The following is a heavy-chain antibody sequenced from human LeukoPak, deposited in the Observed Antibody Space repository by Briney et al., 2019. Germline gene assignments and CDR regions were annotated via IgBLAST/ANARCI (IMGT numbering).Heavy chain of an antibody. V-gene: IGHV4-59*12. CDR2: IYYSGST. CDR3: ARDGGVVVPTAPAVFDV. J-gene: IGHJ3*01. Sequence: SETLSLTCTVSGGSISSYYWSWIRQPPGKGLEWIGYIYYSGSTNYNPSLKSRVTISVDTSKNQLSLKLNSVTAADTAVYYCARDGGVVVPTAPAVFDVWGQGTMVTVSS. CDR1: GGSISSYY. D-gene: IGHD2-2*01.